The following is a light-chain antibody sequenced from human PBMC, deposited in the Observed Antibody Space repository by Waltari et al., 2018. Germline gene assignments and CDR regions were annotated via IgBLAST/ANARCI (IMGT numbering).Light chain of an antibody. CDR2: RES. J-gene: IGKJ2*03. CDR3: QQHDNSPYS. Sequence: DIQMTQSPSSLSASVGDRVTITCRASQGISNWLAWYQQKPGKAPKLLIYRESNLETGFPSRFSGSGSGTDFTLTISSLQPEDIATYYCQQHDNSPYSFGHGTKVEIK. CDR1: QGISNW. V-gene: IGKV1-33*01.